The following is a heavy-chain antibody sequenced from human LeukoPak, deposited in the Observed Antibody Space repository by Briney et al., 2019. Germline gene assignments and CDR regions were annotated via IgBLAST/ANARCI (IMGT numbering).Heavy chain of an antibody. CDR2: INHSGST. V-gene: IGHV4-34*01. J-gene: IGHJ1*01. CDR1: GGSFSGYY. Sequence: SETLSLTCAVYGGSFSGYYWSWIRQPPGKGLEWIGEINHSGSTNYNPSLKSRVTISVDTSKNQFSLKLSSVTAADTAVYYCAPAPRGYSYGPAFQHWGQGTLVTVSS. D-gene: IGHD5-18*01. CDR3: APAPRGYSYGPAFQH.